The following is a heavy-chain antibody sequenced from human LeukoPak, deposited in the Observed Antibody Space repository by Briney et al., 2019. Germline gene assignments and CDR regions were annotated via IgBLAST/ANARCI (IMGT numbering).Heavy chain of an antibody. CDR2: INPSGGST. CDR3: ARFSVDEDAFDI. J-gene: IGHJ3*02. D-gene: IGHD3-9*01. CDR1: GYTFTSYY. V-gene: IGHV1-46*01. Sequence: ASVKVSCKASGYTFTSYYMHRVRQAPGQGLEWMGIINPSGGSTSYAQKFQGRVTMTRDTSTSTVYMELSSLRSEDTAVYYCARFSVDEDAFDIWGQGTMVTVSS.